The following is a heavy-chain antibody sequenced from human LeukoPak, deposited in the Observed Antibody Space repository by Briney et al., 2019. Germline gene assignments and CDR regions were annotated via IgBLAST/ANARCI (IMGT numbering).Heavy chain of an antibody. D-gene: IGHD3-10*01. Sequence: SETLSLTCTVSSGSISSYYWSWIRQPPGKGLEWIGYIYYSGSTNYNPSLKSRVTISVDTSKNQFSLKLSSVTAADTAVYYCASASGHWGQGTLVTVSS. CDR2: IYYSGST. CDR3: ASASGH. J-gene: IGHJ4*02. CDR1: SGSISSYY. V-gene: IGHV4-59*01.